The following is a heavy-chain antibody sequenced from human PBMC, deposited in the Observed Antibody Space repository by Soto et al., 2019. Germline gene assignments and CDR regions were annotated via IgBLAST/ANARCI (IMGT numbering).Heavy chain of an antibody. CDR3: ARDLGYSSSWYPSFNY. CDR2: IYYSGST. J-gene: IGHJ4*02. V-gene: IGHV4-61*08. D-gene: IGHD6-13*01. CDR1: GGSVSSGGYY. Sequence: PSETLSLTCTVSGGSVSSGGYYWSWIRQPPGKGLEWIGYIYYSGSTNYNPSLKSRVTISVDTSKNQFSLKLSSVTAADTAVYYCARDLGYSSSWYPSFNYWGQGTLVTVSS.